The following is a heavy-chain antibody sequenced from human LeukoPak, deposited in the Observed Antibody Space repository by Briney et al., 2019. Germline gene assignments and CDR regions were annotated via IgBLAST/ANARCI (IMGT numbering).Heavy chain of an antibody. CDR2: TTNKANSYTT. V-gene: IGHV3-72*01. J-gene: IGHJ6*03. Sequence: GGSLRLSCAASGFTFSDHYMDWVRQAPGKGLEWVGRTTNKANSYTTEYAASVKGRFTISRDDSKNSLYLQMNSLKTEDTAVYYCARDGGPIAVAGKSYYYYMDVWGKGTTVTVSS. CDR1: GFTFSDHY. CDR3: ARDGGPIAVAGKSYYYYMDV. D-gene: IGHD6-19*01.